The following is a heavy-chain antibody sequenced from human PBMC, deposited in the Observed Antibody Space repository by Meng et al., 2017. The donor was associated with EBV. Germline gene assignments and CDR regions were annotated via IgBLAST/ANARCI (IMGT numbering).Heavy chain of an antibody. D-gene: IGHD6-19*01. Sequence: VQPVLFGSEVKKPVASVKVSCKAPGYPFTGYYMPWVRQAPGQGLEWMGRINPNSGGTNYAQKFQGRVTMTRDTSISTAYMELSRLRSDDTAVYYCARVGIAVAGTGDYWGQGTLVTVSS. J-gene: IGHJ4*02. CDR1: GYPFTGYY. CDR2: INPNSGGT. CDR3: ARVGIAVAGTGDY. V-gene: IGHV1-2*06.